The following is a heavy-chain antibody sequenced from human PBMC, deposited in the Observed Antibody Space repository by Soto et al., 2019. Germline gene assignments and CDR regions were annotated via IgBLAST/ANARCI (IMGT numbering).Heavy chain of an antibody. CDR3: TKRRSARPGFDAFDL. J-gene: IGHJ3*01. D-gene: IGHD3-10*01. CDR1: GFTFEDYS. CDR2: ISGNSGSS. V-gene: IGHV3-9*01. Sequence: HPRGSLRLSCVASGFTFEDYSLHWVRQVPGKGLEWVAGISGNSGSSGYADSVRGRFTVSRDNAKNSLFLQMSSLSPEDTALYYCTKRRSARPGFDAFDLWGQGTMVTVSS.